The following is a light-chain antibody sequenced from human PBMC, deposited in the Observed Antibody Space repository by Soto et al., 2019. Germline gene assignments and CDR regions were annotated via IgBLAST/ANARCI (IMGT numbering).Light chain of an antibody. CDR2: SAS. Sequence: IQLTESAAVLLASVGCTGTITCRCMDSLINYLAGYQQKPAKAPDHLIYSASTLQSGVPPRFRGSGSETEFTLPTSSLQPEDFATYYCLQNNSYPVTFGQGTKVDIK. CDR1: DSLINY. CDR3: LQNNSYPVT. J-gene: IGKJ1*01. V-gene: IGKV1-9*01.